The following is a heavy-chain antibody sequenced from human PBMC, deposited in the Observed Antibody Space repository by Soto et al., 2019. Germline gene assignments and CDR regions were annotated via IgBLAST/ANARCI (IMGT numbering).Heavy chain of an antibody. V-gene: IGHV4-31*03. CDR1: GGSISSGGYY. CDR2: IYYSGST. CDR3: AGSYGGPYYFDY. J-gene: IGHJ4*02. Sequence: PSETLSLTCTVSGGSISSGGYYWSWIRQHPGKGLEWIGYIYYSGSTYYNPSLKSRVTISVDTSKNQFSLKLSSVTAADTAVYYCAGSYGGPYYFDYWGQGTLVTVSS. D-gene: IGHD4-17*01.